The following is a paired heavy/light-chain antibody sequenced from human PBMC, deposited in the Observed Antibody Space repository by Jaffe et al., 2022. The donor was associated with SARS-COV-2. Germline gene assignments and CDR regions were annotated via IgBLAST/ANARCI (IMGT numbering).Heavy chain of an antibody. J-gene: IGHJ5*02. CDR1: GFTVSSNY. Sequence: EVQLVESGGGLVQPGGSLRLSCAASGFTVSSNYMSWVRQAPGKGLEWVSVIYSSGDTSYAASVKGRFTISRHNSKNTLYLEMNSLRAEDTAVYYCTRGAAVGWFDPWGQGTLVTVSS. D-gene: IGHD6-13*01. V-gene: IGHV3-53*04. CDR3: TRGAAVGWFDP. CDR2: IYSSGDT.
Light chain of an antibody. CDR2: GNN. V-gene: IGLV1-40*01. J-gene: IGLJ1*01. CDR3: QSYDTSLSVYV. Sequence: QSVVTQPPSVSGAPGQRVTISCTGTSSNIGARNDVHWYQQLPGTAPKLLIYGNNNRPAGVPDRFSGSRSGTSASLAITGLQAEDEADYYCQSYDTSLSVYVFGTGTKVTVL. CDR1: SSNIGARND.